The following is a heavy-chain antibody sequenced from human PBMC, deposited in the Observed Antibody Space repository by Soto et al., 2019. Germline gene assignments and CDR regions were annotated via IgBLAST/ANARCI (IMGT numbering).Heavy chain of an antibody. D-gene: IGHD1-1*01. CDR1: GGSMTSGDQY. CDR3: ARELPQRQGRNMDV. J-gene: IGHJ6*02. CDR2: INHRGSL. Sequence: SEALSLTCTVTGGSMTSGDQYWTWIRHRPGEGLEWFGYINHRGSLYYNPSLKSRVSMSVDTSKNQFSLNPSSVTAADTAVYYCARELPQRQGRNMDVWGQGTTVTVSS. V-gene: IGHV4-31*03.